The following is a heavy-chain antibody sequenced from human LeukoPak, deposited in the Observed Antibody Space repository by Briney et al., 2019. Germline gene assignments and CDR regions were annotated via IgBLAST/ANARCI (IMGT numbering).Heavy chain of an antibody. J-gene: IGHJ4*02. Sequence: ASVKVSCKASGYTFTTYYVHWVRQAPGQGLEWMGWINPNSGGTNYAQKFQGRVTMTRDTSISTAYMELSRLRSDDTAVYYCARDIPCCGSSSSIAFDYWGQGTLVTVSS. CDR2: INPNSGGT. D-gene: IGHD6-6*01. CDR1: GYTFTTYY. V-gene: IGHV1-2*02. CDR3: ARDIPCCGSSSSIAFDY.